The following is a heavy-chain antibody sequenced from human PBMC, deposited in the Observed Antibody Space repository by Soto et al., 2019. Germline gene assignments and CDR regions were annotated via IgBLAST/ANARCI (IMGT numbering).Heavy chain of an antibody. CDR3: AHKRDVSRGFKY. V-gene: IGHV2-5*02. Sequence: QITLKESGPTLVKPTQTLTLTCTFSGFSFSVNGVAVGWIRQPPGQALEWLALIYWDDDQRYNPSLKDRLTITNDTSRTQVVLTMTNMDPVDTATYYCAHKRDVSRGFKYWGQGTLVTVSS. CDR2: IYWDDDQ. D-gene: IGHD3-10*01. J-gene: IGHJ4*02. CDR1: GFSFSVNGVA.